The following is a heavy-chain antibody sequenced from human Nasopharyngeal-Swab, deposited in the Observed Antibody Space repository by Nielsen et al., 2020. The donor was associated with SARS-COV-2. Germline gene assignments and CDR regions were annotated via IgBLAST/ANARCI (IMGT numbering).Heavy chain of an antibody. V-gene: IGHV3-53*01. CDR2: TEIGGTT. Sequence: GGSLRLSCAASGFTFSSYSMNWVRQAPGKGLEWVSVTEIGGTTHYADSVKGRFSISRDSSTNTLYLQMNNVRAEDTAVYYCARDLGGGYCTTTNCPGSWGQGTLVTVSS. CDR1: GFTFSSYS. CDR3: ARDLGGGYCTTTNCPGS. J-gene: IGHJ1*01. D-gene: IGHD2-2*01.